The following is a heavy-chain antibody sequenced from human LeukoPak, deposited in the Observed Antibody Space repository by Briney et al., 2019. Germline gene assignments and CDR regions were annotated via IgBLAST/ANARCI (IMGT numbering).Heavy chain of an antibody. CDR3: ARCSSLSFYYGMDV. J-gene: IGHJ6*02. CDR1: GGSTSNYY. Sequence: TSETLSLTCTVSGGSTSNYYWSWIRQPPGKGLEWIGYIYYSGSSNYNPSLKSRVTISVDTSKNQFSLKLSSVTTADTAVYYCARCSSLSFYYGMDVWGRGTTVTVSS. V-gene: IGHV4-59*01. CDR2: IYYSGSS. D-gene: IGHD6-6*01.